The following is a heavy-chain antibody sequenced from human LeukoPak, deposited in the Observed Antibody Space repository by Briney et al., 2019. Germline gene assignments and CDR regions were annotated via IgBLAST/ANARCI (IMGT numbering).Heavy chain of an antibody. CDR3: AREKKTEWTTGAFDM. V-gene: IGHV3-11*01. J-gene: IGHJ3*02. CDR2: TSPSGGTI. CDR1: GFTFSDYY. D-gene: IGHD3-3*01. Sequence: GGSLRLSCAASGFTFSDYYMSWIRQAPETGLEWLSYTSPSGGTIYYTDSVKGRFTMSRDNAQNALYLEMNSLRAEDAAVYYCAREKKTEWTTGAFDMWGQGTMVIVSS.